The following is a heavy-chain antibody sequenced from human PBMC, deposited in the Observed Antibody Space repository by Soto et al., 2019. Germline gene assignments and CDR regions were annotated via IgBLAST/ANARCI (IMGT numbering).Heavy chain of an antibody. CDR3: ARGGFMITFGVVIVSPFDY. CDR2: IYYSGST. Sequence: QVQLQESGPGLVKPSQTLSLTCTVSGGSISSGGYYWSWIRQHPGKGLEWIGYIYYSGSTYYNPSLKSRVTISVDTSKNQFSLKLSSVTAADTAVYYCARGGFMITFGVVIVSPFDYWGQGTLVTVSS. J-gene: IGHJ4*02. D-gene: IGHD3-16*02. CDR1: GGSISSGGYY. V-gene: IGHV4-31*03.